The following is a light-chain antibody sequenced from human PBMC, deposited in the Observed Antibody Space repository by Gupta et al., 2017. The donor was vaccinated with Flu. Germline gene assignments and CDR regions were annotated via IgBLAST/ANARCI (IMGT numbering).Light chain of an antibody. V-gene: IGKV1-39*01. CDR2: AAS. CDR1: QSISSY. CDR3: QQSYSTPYR. J-gene: IGKJ2*03. Sequence: DIQMTQSPSSLSASVGERVTITCRPSQSISSYLNWYQQKPGKAPKLLIYAASSLQSGVPSRFSGSGSGTDFTLTISSLQPEDFATYHCQQSYSTPYRFGQGTKLEIK.